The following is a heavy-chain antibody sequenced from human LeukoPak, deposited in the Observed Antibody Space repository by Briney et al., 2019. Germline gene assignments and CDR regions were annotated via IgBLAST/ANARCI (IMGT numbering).Heavy chain of an antibody. CDR3: AKGVGANDY. V-gene: IGHV3-30*18. Sequence: GGSLRLSCAASGFTFSSYGMHWVRQAPGKGLEWVAVISYDGSNKYYADSVKGRFTISRDNSKNTLYLQMNSLRAEDTAVYYCAKGVGANDYWGQGTLVTVSS. CDR1: GFTFSSYG. J-gene: IGHJ4*02. D-gene: IGHD1-26*01. CDR2: ISYDGSNK.